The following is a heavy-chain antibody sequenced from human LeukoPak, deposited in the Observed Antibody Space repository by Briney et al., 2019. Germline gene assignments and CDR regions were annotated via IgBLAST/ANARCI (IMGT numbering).Heavy chain of an antibody. D-gene: IGHD1-14*01. J-gene: IGHJ6*02. V-gene: IGHV1-46*01. CDR1: GYTFTSNY. CDR3: ARDRARQNQDGMDV. Sequence: ASVKVSCKASGYTFTSNYMHWVRQVPGQGLEWMGIINPSGGSTSNAQKFQGRVTMTRDTSTSTVYMELSSLRSEDTAVYYCARDRARQNQDGMDVWGQGTTVTVSS. CDR2: INPSGGST.